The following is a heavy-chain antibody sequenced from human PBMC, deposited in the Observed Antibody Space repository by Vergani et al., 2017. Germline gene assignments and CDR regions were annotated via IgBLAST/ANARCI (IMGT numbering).Heavy chain of an antibody. V-gene: IGHV1-69*06. D-gene: IGHD3-16*01. CDR1: GGTFSSYA. J-gene: IGHJ6*02. CDR2: IIPIFGTA. Sequence: QVQLVQSGAEVKKPGSSVKVSCKASGGTFSSYAISWVRQAPGQGLEWMGRIIPIFGTANYAQKFQGRVTMTRNTSIRTAYMGRSSLRSEDTAVYYWARGMGGDYYYGMDVWGQGTTVTVSS. CDR3: ARGMGGDYYYGMDV.